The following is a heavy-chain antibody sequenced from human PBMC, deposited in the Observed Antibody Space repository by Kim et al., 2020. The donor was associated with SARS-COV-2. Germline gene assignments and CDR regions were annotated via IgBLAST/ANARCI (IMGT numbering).Heavy chain of an antibody. CDR3: ARAIAAAGTRFDY. V-gene: IGHV6-1*01. J-gene: IGHJ4*02. D-gene: IGHD6-13*01. Sequence: YAVSVKSRITINPDTSKNQFSLQLNSVTPEDTAVYYCARAIAAAGTRFDYWGQGTLVTVSS.